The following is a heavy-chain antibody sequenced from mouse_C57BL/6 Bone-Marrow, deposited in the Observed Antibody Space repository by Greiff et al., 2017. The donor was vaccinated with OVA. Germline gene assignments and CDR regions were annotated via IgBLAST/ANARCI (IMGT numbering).Heavy chain of an antibody. Sequence: QVQLKESGAELVRPGASVKLSCKASGYTFTDYYINWVKQRPGQGLEWIARIYPGSGNTYYNEKFKGKATLTAEKSSSTAYMQLSSLTSEDSAVYFCARPSITTGVGDWYFDVWGTGTTVTVSS. J-gene: IGHJ1*03. V-gene: IGHV1-76*01. CDR3: ARPSITTGVGDWYFDV. CDR2: IYPGSGNT. D-gene: IGHD1-1*01. CDR1: GYTFTDYY.